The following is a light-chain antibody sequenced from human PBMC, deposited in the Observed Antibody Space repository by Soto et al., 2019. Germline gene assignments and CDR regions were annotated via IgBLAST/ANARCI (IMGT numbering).Light chain of an antibody. CDR2: DAS. J-gene: IGKJ3*01. CDR3: QKYSSVPV. CDR1: QSISIY. V-gene: IGKV3-11*01. Sequence: EIVLTQSPATLSLSPGERATLSCRASQSISIYLAWYQQRPGQAPRLLIYDASNRATAIPARFSGSGSGTDFTLTINGLQPEDVATYSCQKYSSVPVFGPGTKVEIK.